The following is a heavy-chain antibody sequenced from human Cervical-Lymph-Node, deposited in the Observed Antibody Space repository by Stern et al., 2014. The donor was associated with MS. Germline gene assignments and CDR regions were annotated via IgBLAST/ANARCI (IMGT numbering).Heavy chain of an antibody. CDR3: ARAYAADRFDH. J-gene: IGHJ4*02. CDR1: GYTFSSYG. Sequence: QVQLVQSGPEVKKPGASVKVSCKASGYTFSSYGIAWVRQAPGQGLQWVGWMSTYNCNTNSGKMFQGKVTVPPDTSTSTGYMELRSLRSDDTAVYYCARAYAADRFDHWGQGSLVIVSS. CDR2: MSTYNCNT. V-gene: IGHV1-18*01. D-gene: IGHD2-15*01.